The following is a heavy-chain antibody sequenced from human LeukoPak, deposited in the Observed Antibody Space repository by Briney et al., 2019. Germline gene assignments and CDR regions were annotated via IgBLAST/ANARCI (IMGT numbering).Heavy chain of an antibody. CDR2: IYYSGST. J-gene: IGHJ5*02. CDR3: ARAHSSSSLWFDP. Sequence: PSETLSLTCTVSGGSISSYYWSWIRQPPGKGLEWIGYIYYSGSTNYNPSLKSRVTISVDTSKNQFPLKRSSVTAADTAVYYCARAHSSSSLWFDPWGQGTLVTVSS. V-gene: IGHV4-59*01. D-gene: IGHD6-6*01. CDR1: GGSISSYY.